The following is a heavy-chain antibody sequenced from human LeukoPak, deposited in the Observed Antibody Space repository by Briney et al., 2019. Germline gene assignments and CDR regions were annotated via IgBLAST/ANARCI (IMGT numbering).Heavy chain of an antibody. CDR2: IYYSGSS. D-gene: IGHD5-18*01. Sequence: SETLSLTCTVSGGSISSSSYYWGWIRQPPGKGLEWIGSIYYSGSSYYNPSLKSRVTISVHTSKNQFSLKLSSVTAADTAVYYCARHVDTATDYFDSWGQGTLVTVSS. J-gene: IGHJ4*02. V-gene: IGHV4-39*01. CDR1: GGSISSSSYY. CDR3: ARHVDTATDYFDS.